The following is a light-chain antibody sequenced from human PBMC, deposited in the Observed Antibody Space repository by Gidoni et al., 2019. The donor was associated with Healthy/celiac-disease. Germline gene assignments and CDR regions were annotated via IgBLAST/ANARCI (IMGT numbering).Light chain of an antibody. CDR2: LGS. CDR1: QSLLHSNGYNY. J-gene: IGKJ2*01. V-gene: IGKV2-28*01. Sequence: IVITQSPLSLPVTPGEPASISCRSSQSLLHSNGYNYLDWYLQKPGKSPQLLIYLGSNRAAGGTERFSGSGAGTDFTLKISRVEAEDVGVYYCRQALQTPYTFGQGTKLEIK. CDR3: RQALQTPYT.